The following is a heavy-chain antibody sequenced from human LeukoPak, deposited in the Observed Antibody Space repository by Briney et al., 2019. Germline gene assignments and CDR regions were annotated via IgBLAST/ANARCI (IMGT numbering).Heavy chain of an antibody. CDR2: ISYDGDNE. CDR1: GFTFSNFA. V-gene: IGHV3-30-3*01. D-gene: IGHD6-25*01. CDR3: ARVGSRIAAAGTVY. Sequence: PGGSLRLSCAASGFTFSNFAMHWVRQAPGKGLEWVAVISYDGDNEYYADSVKGQFTISRDNSKDRLYLQMNSLRPEDTAMYYCARVGSRIAAAGTVYWGQGTLVTVSS. J-gene: IGHJ4*02.